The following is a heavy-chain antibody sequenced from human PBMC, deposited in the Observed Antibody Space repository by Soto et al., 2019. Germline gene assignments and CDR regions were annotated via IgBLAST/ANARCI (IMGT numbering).Heavy chain of an antibody. CDR1: GYTFTSYD. J-gene: IGHJ6*01. D-gene: IGHD2-2*01. CDR2: MNPNSGNT. Sequence: GASVKVSCKASGYTFTSYDINWVRQATGQGLEWMGWMNPNSGNTGYAQKFQGRVTMTRNTSISTAYMELSSLRSEDTAVYYCAREDRDRETGLVPAAIDGMDVWGQGTTVTSPQ. V-gene: IGHV1-8*01. CDR3: AREDRDRETGLVPAAIDGMDV.